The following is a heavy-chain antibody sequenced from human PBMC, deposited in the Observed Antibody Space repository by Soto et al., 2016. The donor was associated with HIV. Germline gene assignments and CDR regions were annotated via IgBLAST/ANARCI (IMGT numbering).Heavy chain of an antibody. V-gene: IGHV3-23*01. CDR1: GFTFSSSA. CDR3: AKSGNSSGYYYRNWFDP. CDR2: ISGSGGST. Sequence: EVQLLESGGGLVQPGGSLRLSCAASGFTFSSSAMSWVRQAPGKGLEWVSAISGSGGSTYYADSLKGRFAISRDNSKNTLYLQMNSLRAEDTAVYYCAKSGNSSGYYYRNWFDPWGQGNPGHRLL. J-gene: IGHJ5*02. D-gene: IGHD3-22*01.